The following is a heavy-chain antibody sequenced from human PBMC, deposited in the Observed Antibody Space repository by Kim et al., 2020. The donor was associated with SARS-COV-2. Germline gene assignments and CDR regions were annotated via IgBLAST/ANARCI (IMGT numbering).Heavy chain of an antibody. V-gene: IGHV4-61*01. CDR3: ARDQGGYYYYGMDV. CDR2: IYYSGST. Sequence: SETLSLTCTVSGGSVSSGSYYWSWIRQPPGKGLEWIGYIYYSGSTNYNPSLKSRVTISVDTSKNQFSLKLSSVTAADTAVYYCARDQGGYYYYGMDVWGQGTTVTVSS. J-gene: IGHJ6*02. CDR1: GGSVSSGSYY.